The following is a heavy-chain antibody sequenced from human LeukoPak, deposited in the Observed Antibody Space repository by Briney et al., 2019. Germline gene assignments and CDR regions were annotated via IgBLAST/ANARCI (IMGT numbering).Heavy chain of an antibody. D-gene: IGHD6-19*01. CDR3: AKDPGAGHSSGWYGTPYYFDY. J-gene: IGHJ4*02. Sequence: PSETLSLTCTVSGDSIRSKSYYWGWIRQPPGKGLEWIGSIYYSGSTYYNPSLKSRVTISVDTSKNQFSLKLSSVTAADTAVYYCAKDPGAGHSSGWYGTPYYFDYWGQGTLVTVSS. V-gene: IGHV4-39*07. CDR2: IYYSGST. CDR1: GDSIRSKSYY.